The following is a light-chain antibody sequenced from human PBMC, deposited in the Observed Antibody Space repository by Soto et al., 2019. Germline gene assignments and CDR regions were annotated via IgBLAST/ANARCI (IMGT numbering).Light chain of an antibody. CDR3: CSYAGSYTVV. V-gene: IGLV2-11*01. CDR2: DVG. Sequence: QSVLTQPRSVSGSPGQSVTISCTGTNSDVAGYNYVSWYQQYPGKAPKLMIYDVGNRPSGVPDRFSGSKSGNTASLTISGLQAEDEADYYCCSYAGSYTVVFGGGTKLTVL. J-gene: IGLJ3*02. CDR1: NSDVAGYNY.